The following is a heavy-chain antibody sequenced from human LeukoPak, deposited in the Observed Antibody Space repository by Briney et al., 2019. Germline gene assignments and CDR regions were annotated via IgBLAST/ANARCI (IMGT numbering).Heavy chain of an antibody. CDR1: GGSVSSGSYY. J-gene: IGHJ4*02. Sequence: PSETLSLTCTVSGGSVSSGSYYWSWIRQPPGKGLEWIGYIYYSGSTNYNPSLKSRVTISVDTSKNQFPLKVTSVTAADTAVYYCARRGGSGRSFDYWGQGTLVTVSS. CDR2: IYYSGST. V-gene: IGHV4-61*01. CDR3: ARRGGSGRSFDY. D-gene: IGHD3-10*01.